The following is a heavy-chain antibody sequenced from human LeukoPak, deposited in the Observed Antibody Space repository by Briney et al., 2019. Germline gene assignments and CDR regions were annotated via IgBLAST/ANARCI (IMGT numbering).Heavy chain of an antibody. J-gene: IGHJ4*02. Sequence: ASVKVSCKASGYTFTGYYMHWVRQAPGQGLEWMGWINPNSGGTNYAQKFQGRVTMTRDTSISTAYMELSRLRSDDTAVYYCARERWELKKLFDYWGQGTLVTVSS. CDR3: ARERWELKKLFDY. CDR1: GYTFTGYY. CDR2: INPNSGGT. V-gene: IGHV1-2*02. D-gene: IGHD1-26*01.